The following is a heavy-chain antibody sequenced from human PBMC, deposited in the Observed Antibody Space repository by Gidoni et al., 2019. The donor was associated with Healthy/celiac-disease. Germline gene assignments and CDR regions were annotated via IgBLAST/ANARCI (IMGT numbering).Heavy chain of an antibody. Sequence: QVQLQESGPGLVKPSQTLSLTCPVSGGPISSGSYYWSWIRQPAGKGLEWIGRIYTSGSTNYNPSLKSRVTISVDTSKNQFSLKLSSVTAADTAVYYCARESTVGGYFDYWGQGTLVTVSS. CDR3: ARESTVGGYFDY. V-gene: IGHV4-61*02. CDR2: IYTSGST. D-gene: IGHD3-16*01. CDR1: GGPISSGSYY. J-gene: IGHJ4*02.